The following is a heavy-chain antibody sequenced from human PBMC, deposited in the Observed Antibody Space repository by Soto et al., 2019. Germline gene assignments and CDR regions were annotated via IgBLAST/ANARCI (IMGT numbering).Heavy chain of an antibody. CDR2: ISYDGSNK. J-gene: IGHJ4*02. V-gene: IGHV3-30*18. CDR3: AKDLDDYIWGSYRYLDY. Sequence: GGSLRLSCAASGFTFSSYGMHWVRQAPGKGLEWVAVISYDGSNKYYADSVKGRFTISRDNSKNTLYLQMNSLRAEDTAVYYCAKDLDDYIWGSYRYLDYWGQGTLVTVSS. CDR1: GFTFSSYG. D-gene: IGHD3-16*02.